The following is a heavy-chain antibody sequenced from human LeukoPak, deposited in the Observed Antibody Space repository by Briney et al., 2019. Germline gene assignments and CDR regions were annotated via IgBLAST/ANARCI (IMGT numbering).Heavy chain of an antibody. J-gene: IGHJ4*02. CDR2: IYYSGRT. Sequence: PSETLSLTCTVSGGSISSFYWSWIRQPPGKGLEWIGYIYYSGRTNYNPSLKSQVTISVDTSKNQFSLKLSSVTAADTAVYYCARVYYDRSGYFPNYFDYWGQGTLVTVSS. D-gene: IGHD3-22*01. CDR3: ARVYYDRSGYFPNYFDY. CDR1: GGSISSFY. V-gene: IGHV4-59*01.